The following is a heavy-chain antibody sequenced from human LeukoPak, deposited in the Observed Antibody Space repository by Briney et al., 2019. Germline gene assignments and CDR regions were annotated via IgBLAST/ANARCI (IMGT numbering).Heavy chain of an antibody. V-gene: IGHV4-34*01. CDR3: ARETRYCSSTSCHGYGMDV. D-gene: IGHD2-2*01. Sequence: PSETLSLTCAVYGGSFSGYYWSWIRQPPGKGLEWIGEINHSGSTNYNPSLKSRVTISVDTSKNQFSLKLSSVTAADTAVYYCARETRYCSSTSCHGYGMDVWGQGTTVTVSS. J-gene: IGHJ6*02. CDR2: INHSGST. CDR1: GGSFSGYY.